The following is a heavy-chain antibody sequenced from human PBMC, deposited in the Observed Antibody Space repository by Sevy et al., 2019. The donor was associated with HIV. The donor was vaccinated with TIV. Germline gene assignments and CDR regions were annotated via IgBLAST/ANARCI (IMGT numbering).Heavy chain of an antibody. V-gene: IGHV3-21*01. CDR3: ARVVGYDSGNYYKYHYDLDV. D-gene: IGHD3-10*01. CDR1: GFSFNSYD. Sequence: GGSLRLSCAASGFSFNSYDMNWVRQAPGKGLEWVSSISSVSTYIYYADSVKGRFSISRDNAKKSLYLQMNSLRAEDTAVYYCARVVGYDSGNYYKYHYDLDVWGQGTTVTVSS. CDR2: ISSVSTYI. J-gene: IGHJ6*02.